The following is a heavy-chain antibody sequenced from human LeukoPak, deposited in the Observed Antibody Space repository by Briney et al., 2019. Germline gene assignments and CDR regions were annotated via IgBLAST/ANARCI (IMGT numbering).Heavy chain of an antibody. Sequence: GGSLRLSCAASNFVFSDYYMSWVRQAPGKGLQWVSYISSGGDSIYYADSVRGRFTISRDNAKNSLYLQMNSLRADDTGVYYCAREMGGEYGSGAFYDLWGQGNMVTVSS. CDR1: NFVFSDYY. D-gene: IGHD3-10*01. CDR3: AREMGGEYGSGAFYDL. CDR2: ISSGGDSI. V-gene: IGHV3-11*01. J-gene: IGHJ5*02.